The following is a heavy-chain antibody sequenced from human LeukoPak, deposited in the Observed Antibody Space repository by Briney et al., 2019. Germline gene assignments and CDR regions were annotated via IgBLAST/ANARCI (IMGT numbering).Heavy chain of an antibody. V-gene: IGHV3-74*01. J-gene: IGHJ5*02. CDR3: ARDLGQYYDTSDNWFDP. Sequence: PGGSLRLSCAASVFTFSNYWMHWVRQVPEKGLVWVSRINSDGINTSYADSVKGRFTISRDNAKNTLNLQMNSLRAEDTAVYYSARDLGQYYDTSDNWFDPWGQGTLVTVSS. CDR2: INSDGINT. CDR1: VFTFSNYW. D-gene: IGHD3-22*01.